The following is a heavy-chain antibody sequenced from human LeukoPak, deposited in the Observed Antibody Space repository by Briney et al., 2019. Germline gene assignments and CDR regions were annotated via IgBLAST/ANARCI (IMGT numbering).Heavy chain of an antibody. D-gene: IGHD3/OR15-3a*01. CDR1: GGSISSGDYY. J-gene: IGHJ4*02. Sequence: SETLSLTCTVSGGSISSGDYYWSWIRQPPGKGLEWIGYLFYGGTTYYNPSLKSRVTISVDTSKNQFSLRLSSVTAADTAVYYCARGKYLIALSGLVTAPFDYWGQGALVTVSS. V-gene: IGHV4-30-4*08. CDR2: LFYGGTT. CDR3: ARGKYLIALSGLVTAPFDY.